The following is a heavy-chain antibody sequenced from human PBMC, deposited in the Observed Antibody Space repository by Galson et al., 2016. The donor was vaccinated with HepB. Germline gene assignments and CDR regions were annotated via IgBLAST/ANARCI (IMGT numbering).Heavy chain of an antibody. V-gene: IGHV3-64D*06. CDR2: ISGNGGST. Sequence: SLRLSCAASGFTFSFYAMLWVRQAPGKGLEYVSAISGNGGSTYYADSVKGRFTISRDNSKNTLYLQMSSLRTEDTAVYYCVKGGGYSSGWYKGAFDYWGQGTLVTVSS. CDR3: VKGGGYSSGWYKGAFDY. D-gene: IGHD6-19*01. CDR1: GFTFSFYA. J-gene: IGHJ4*02.